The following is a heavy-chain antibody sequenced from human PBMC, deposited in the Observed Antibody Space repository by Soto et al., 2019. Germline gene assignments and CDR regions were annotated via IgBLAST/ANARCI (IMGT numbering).Heavy chain of an antibody. V-gene: IGHV5-51*01. J-gene: IGHJ5*02. D-gene: IGHD2-15*01. CDR1: GYSFTSYW. CDR2: IYPGDSDT. CDR3: ARYCSGGSCYPRNWFDP. Sequence: GESLKLSCKGSGYSFTSYWIGWVRQMPGKGLEWMGIIYPGDSDTRYSPSFQGQVTISADKSISTAYLQWSSLKASDTAMYYCARYCSGGSCYPRNWFDPWGQGTLVTVSS.